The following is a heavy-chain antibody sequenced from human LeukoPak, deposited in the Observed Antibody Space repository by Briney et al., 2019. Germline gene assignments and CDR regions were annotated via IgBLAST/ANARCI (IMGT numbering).Heavy chain of an antibody. J-gene: IGHJ6*04. CDR3: AIERSGSNYYGMDV. Sequence: SVRLSCKASGGTFSSNGIDWVRDGPGQGLEWVGGIIPLVGTSRYGQKFQGRVTITADESTTTAYMDLISLTSDDTAVYYCAIERSGSNYYGMDVWGKGTTVIVSS. V-gene: IGHV1-69*13. CDR1: GGTFSSNG. D-gene: IGHD3-10*01. CDR2: IIPLVGTS.